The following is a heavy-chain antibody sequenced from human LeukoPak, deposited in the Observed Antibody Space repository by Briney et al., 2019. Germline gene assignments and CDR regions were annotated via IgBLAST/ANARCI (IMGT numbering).Heavy chain of an antibody. CDR1: GFTFSDYA. CDR2: ISWNSGSI. Sequence: GGSLRLSCAASGFTFSDYAIHWVRQAPGKGLEWVSGISWNSGSIGYADSVKGRFTISRDNAKNSLYLQMNSLRAEDTALYYCAKAASGSYAAGMDVWGQGTMVTVSS. D-gene: IGHD3-10*01. J-gene: IGHJ6*02. V-gene: IGHV3-9*01. CDR3: AKAASGSYAAGMDV.